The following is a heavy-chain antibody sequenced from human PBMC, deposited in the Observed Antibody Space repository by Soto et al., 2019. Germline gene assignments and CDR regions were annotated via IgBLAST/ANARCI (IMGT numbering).Heavy chain of an antibody. J-gene: IGHJ6*02. CDR3: ARDTIAADSYGMDV. CDR2: IGNADDT. V-gene: IGHV3-13*01. CDR1: GFTFSSYD. Sequence: PGGSLRLSCAASGFTFSSYDMHWVRQATGKGLEWVSAIGNADDTYYPGSVKGRFTISRENDKNSLYLQMNSLRAEDTVLYYCARDTIAADSYGMDVWGQGTTVTVSS. D-gene: IGHD6-25*01.